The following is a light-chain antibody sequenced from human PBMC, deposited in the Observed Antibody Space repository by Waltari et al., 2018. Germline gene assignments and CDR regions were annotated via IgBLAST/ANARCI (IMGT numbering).Light chain of an antibody. CDR3: QQFNTYPWT. CDR2: KAS. V-gene: IGKV1-5*03. Sequence: DIQMTQSPSTLSASVGDRVTIPCRASESTSSWLAWYQQRPGKAPNLLIYKASRLESGVPSRFSGSGSGTEFTLTISSLQPEDFATYYCQQFNTYPWTFGQGTKVDIK. CDR1: ESTSSW. J-gene: IGKJ1*01.